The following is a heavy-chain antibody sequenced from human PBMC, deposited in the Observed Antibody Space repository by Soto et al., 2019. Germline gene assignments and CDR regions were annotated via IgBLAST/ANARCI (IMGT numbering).Heavy chain of an antibody. D-gene: IGHD5-12*01. CDR2: IYPGDSDT. Sequence: GESLKISCKGSGYSFTSYWIGCVRQMPWKGLEWMGIIYPGDSDTRYSPSFQGQVTISADKSSSTAYLQWSSLKASDTAMYYCAIHYTAMRLRGYSGQEYYYYGMEVWAQGTTVTVSS. CDR1: GYSFTSYW. J-gene: IGHJ6*01. CDR3: AIHYTAMRLRGYSGQEYYYYGMEV. V-gene: IGHV5-51*01.